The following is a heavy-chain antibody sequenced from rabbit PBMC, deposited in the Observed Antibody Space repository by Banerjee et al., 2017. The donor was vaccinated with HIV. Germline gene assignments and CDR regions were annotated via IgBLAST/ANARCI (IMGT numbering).Heavy chain of an antibody. J-gene: IGHJ4*01. CDR1: GFEFSSNA. CDR3: ARGTGYAGSGYATPSYYFNL. CDR2: IYAGSGST. V-gene: IGHV1S45*01. Sequence: QEQLVESGGGLVQPEGSLTLTCKASGFEFSSNAMCRVRQAPGKGLEWIACIYAGSGSTWYATWAKGRFTISKTSSTTVDLKMTSLTAADTATYFCARGTGYAGSGYATPSYYFNLWGPGTLVTVS. D-gene: IGHD6-1*01.